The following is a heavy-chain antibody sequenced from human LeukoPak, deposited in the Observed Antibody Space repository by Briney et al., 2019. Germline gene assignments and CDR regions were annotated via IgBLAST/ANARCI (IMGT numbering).Heavy chain of an antibody. J-gene: IGHJ6*02. CDR2: IYHSGST. Sequence: PSETLSLTCTVSGGSVSSGSYYWGWIRQPPGKGLEWIGYIYHSGSTNYNPSLKSRVTISVDTSKNQFSLKLSSVTAADTAVYYCARDSPRSLGMDVWGQGTTVTVSS. CDR1: GGSVSSGSYY. CDR3: ARDSPRSLGMDV. V-gene: IGHV4-61*01.